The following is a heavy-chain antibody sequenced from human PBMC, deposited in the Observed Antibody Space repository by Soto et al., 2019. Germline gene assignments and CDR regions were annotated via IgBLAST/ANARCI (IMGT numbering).Heavy chain of an antibody. Sequence: PSETLSLTCTVSVGSVISGSYYWSWIRQPPGKGLEWIGYIYYSGSTNYNPSLKSRVTISVDTSKNQFSLKLSSVTAADTAVYYCAREALGYCSSTSCYYVAWYYFDYWSQGTLVTVSS. J-gene: IGHJ4*02. D-gene: IGHD2-2*01. V-gene: IGHV4-61*01. CDR2: IYYSGST. CDR3: AREALGYCSSTSCYYVAWYYFDY. CDR1: VGSVISGSYY.